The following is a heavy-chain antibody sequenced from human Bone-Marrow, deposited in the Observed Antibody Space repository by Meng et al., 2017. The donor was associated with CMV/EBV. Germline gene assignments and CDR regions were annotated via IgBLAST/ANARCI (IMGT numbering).Heavy chain of an antibody. CDR2: INPNSGGT. Sequence: ASVKVSCKASGYTFTGYYMHWVRQAPGQGLEWMGWINPNSGGTNYAQKFQGRVTMTRDTSISTAYMELSRLRSDDTAVYYGATDPYTARRRGDYYYYGMDVWGQGTTVTVSS. J-gene: IGHJ6*02. CDR3: ATDPYTARRRGDYYYYGMDV. D-gene: IGHD6-6*01. V-gene: IGHV1-2*02. CDR1: GYTFTGYY.